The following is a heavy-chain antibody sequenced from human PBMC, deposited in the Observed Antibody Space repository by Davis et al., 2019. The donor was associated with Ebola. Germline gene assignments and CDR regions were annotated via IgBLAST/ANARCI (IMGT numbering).Heavy chain of an antibody. D-gene: IGHD3-22*01. CDR1: GFVFSNYV. V-gene: IGHV3-23*01. J-gene: IGHJ4*02. CDR2: LGLSADT. Sequence: GSLKISCAASGFVFSNYVMSWVRRAPGKGLEWVSTLGLSADTYYADSVKGRFTISRDNSKNTLHLQMNSLRADDTAVYYCAKSTMIVGDWDFDYWGQGTLVTVSS. CDR3: AKSTMIVGDWDFDY.